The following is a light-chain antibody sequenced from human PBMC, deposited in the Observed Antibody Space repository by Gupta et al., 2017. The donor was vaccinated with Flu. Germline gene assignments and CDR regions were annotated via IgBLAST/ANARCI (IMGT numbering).Light chain of an antibody. Sequence: EIVMTQSPATLSVSPGERATLSCRTSQSVSSHLAWYQQKPGQAPRLIIYGASTRGSGIPGRFSGSGAGTEFTLTSSSLQYEDFAVYYWQQDNNSQTFGGGTKVEIK. CDR3: QQDNNSQT. CDR1: QSVSSH. CDR2: GAS. V-gene: IGKV3-15*01. J-gene: IGKJ4*01.